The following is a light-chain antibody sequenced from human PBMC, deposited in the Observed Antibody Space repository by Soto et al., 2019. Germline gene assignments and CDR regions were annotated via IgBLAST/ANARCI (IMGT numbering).Light chain of an antibody. CDR3: QQYYSPPYT. CDR2: AAS. Sequence: VIWMTQSPSLLSASTGDRVTISCRMSQAISNYLAWYQQKPGKAPELLIYAASTLQSGVPSRFSGSGSGTDFTLTISCLQSEDCATYYCQQYYSPPYTFGQGTKLEIK. V-gene: IGKV1D-8*01. J-gene: IGKJ2*01. CDR1: QAISNY.